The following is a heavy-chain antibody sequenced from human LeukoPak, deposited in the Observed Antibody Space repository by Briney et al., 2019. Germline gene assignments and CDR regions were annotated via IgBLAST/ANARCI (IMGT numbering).Heavy chain of an antibody. D-gene: IGHD3/OR15-3a*01. Sequence: GGSLRLSCAASGFTFSSYDMHWVRHATGKGLEWVSAIGTAGDTYYPGSVKGRFTISRDNSKNTLYLQMNSLRAEDTAVYYCAKDRNFWPGSSGFDYWGQGTLVTVSS. J-gene: IGHJ4*02. CDR3: AKDRNFWPGSSGFDY. V-gene: IGHV3-13*01. CDR2: IGTAGDT. CDR1: GFTFSSYD.